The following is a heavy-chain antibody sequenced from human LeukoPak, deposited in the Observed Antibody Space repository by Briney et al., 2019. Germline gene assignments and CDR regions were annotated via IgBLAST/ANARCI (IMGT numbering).Heavy chain of an antibody. V-gene: IGHV1-2*02. J-gene: IGHJ4*02. CDR3: AREYRPRASIAAAGNDY. CDR2: INPNSGGT. D-gene: IGHD6-13*01. Sequence: ASVKVSCKASGYTFTGYYMHWVRQAPGQGLEWMGWINPNSGGTNYAQKFQGRVTMTRDTSISTAYMELSRLRSDDTAVYYWAREYRPRASIAAAGNDYWAREPWSPSPQ. CDR1: GYTFTGYY.